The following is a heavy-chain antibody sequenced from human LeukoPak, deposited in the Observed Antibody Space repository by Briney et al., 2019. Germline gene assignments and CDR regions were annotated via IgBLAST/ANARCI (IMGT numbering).Heavy chain of an antibody. V-gene: IGHV4-34*01. CDR2: INHSGST. CDR3: ARRIAAADY. CDR1: GGSFSGYY. D-gene: IGHD6-13*01. Sequence: SETLSLTCAVYGGSFSGYYWSWFRQPPGKGLEWIGEINHSGSTNYNPSLKSRVTISVDTSKNQFSLKLSSVTAADTAVYYCARRIAAADYWGQGTLVTVSS. J-gene: IGHJ4*02.